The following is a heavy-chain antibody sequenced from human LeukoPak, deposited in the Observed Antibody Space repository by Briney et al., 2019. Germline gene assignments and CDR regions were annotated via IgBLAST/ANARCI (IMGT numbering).Heavy chain of an antibody. Sequence: GGSLRLSCAASGFIFSSYWMHWVRQVPGKGLEWVSRISGDGSITNYADSVKGRFTISRDNDKNSLYLQMNSLRAEDTAVYYCARDLMGIAYRGAFYYWGQGTLVTVSS. V-gene: IGHV3-74*01. J-gene: IGHJ4*02. CDR2: ISGDGSIT. D-gene: IGHD6-13*01. CDR3: ARDLMGIAYRGAFYY. CDR1: GFIFSSYW.